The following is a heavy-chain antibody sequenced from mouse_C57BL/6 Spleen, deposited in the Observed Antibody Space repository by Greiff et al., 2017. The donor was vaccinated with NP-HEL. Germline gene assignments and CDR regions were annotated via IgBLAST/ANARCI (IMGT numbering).Heavy chain of an antibody. J-gene: IGHJ2*01. D-gene: IGHD1-1*01. Sequence: QVQLKQPGAELVRPGSSVKLSCKASGYTFTSYWMHWVKQRPIQGLEWIGNIDPSDSETHYNQKFKDKATLTVDKSSSTAYMQLSSLTSEDAAVYYCAREGRLRYDWGQGTTLTVSS. CDR3: AREGRLRYD. CDR1: GYTFTSYW. V-gene: IGHV1-52*01. CDR2: IDPSDSET.